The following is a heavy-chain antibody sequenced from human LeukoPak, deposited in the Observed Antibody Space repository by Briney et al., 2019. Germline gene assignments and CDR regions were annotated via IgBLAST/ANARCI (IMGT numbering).Heavy chain of an antibody. D-gene: IGHD3-10*01. Sequence: GGSLRLSCAASGFTFSSYAMHWVRQAPGKGLEWVAVISYDGSNKYYADPVKGRFTISRDNSKNTLYLQMNSLRAEDTAVYYCARVYYYGSGTPTEGYYYYGMDVWGKGTTVTVSS. CDR3: ARVYYYGSGTPTEGYYYYGMDV. CDR2: ISYDGSNK. CDR1: GFTFSSYA. J-gene: IGHJ6*04. V-gene: IGHV3-30*04.